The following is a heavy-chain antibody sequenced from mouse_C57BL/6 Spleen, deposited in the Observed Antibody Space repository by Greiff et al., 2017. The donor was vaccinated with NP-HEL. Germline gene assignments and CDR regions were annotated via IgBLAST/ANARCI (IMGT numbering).Heavy chain of an antibody. D-gene: IGHD2-4*01. V-gene: IGHV1-52*01. Sequence: VQLQQPGAELVRPGSSVKLSCKASGYTFTSYWMHWVKQRPIQGLEWIGNIDPSDSETHYNQKFKDKATLTVDKSSSTAYMQLSSLTSEDSAVYYCARSYDYDGGWYFDVWGTGTTVTVSS. CDR3: ARSYDYDGGWYFDV. CDR2: IDPSDSET. J-gene: IGHJ1*03. CDR1: GYTFTSYW.